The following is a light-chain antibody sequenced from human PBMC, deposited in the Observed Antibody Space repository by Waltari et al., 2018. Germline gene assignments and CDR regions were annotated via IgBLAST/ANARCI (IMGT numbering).Light chain of an antibody. CDR2: AVS. V-gene: IGLV2-14*03. J-gene: IGLJ3*02. CDR3: SSYTSSSTWV. CDR1: SSDVGGYNY. Sequence: QSALTQPASVSGSPGQSITISCTGTSSDVGGYNYVSWYQQHPGKAPKLMIYAVSNRPSGVSNRFSGSKSDNTASLTISGLQAEDEADYYCSSYTSSSTWVFGGGTKLTVL.